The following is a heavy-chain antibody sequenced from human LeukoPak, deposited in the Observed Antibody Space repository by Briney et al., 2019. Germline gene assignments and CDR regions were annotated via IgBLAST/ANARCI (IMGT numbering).Heavy chain of an antibody. CDR3: ARESYDSSGYYSY. CDR1: GGTFSSYA. Sequence: SVTVSCKASGGTFSSYAISWVRQAPGQGLEWMGGIIPIFGTANYAQKFQGRVTITADESTSTAYMELSSLRSEDTAVYYCARESYDSSGYYSYWGQGTLVAVSS. V-gene: IGHV1-69*13. J-gene: IGHJ4*02. D-gene: IGHD3-22*01. CDR2: IIPIFGTA.